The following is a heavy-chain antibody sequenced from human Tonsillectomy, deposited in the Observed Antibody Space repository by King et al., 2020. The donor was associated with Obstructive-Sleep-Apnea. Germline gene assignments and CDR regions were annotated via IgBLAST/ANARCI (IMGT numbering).Heavy chain of an antibody. CDR1: GYSFTNYG. CDR2: ISTYNGDT. CDR3: ARVRPLWSSVFDI. J-gene: IGHJ3*02. V-gene: IGHV1-18*01. Sequence: QLVQSGAEVRKPGASVKVSCKASGYSFTNYGITWVRQAPGRGLEWMGWISTYNGDTNYAQKFQGRVTMTTDTSTTTAYMDLNSLRSDDTAVYYCARVRPLWSSVFDIWGQGTMVTVSS. D-gene: IGHD3-16*01.